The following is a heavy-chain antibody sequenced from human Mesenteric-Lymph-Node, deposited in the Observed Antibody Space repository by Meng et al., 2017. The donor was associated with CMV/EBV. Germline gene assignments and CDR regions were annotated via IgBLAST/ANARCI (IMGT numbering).Heavy chain of an antibody. Sequence: GESLKISCAGSGFSFGNYAMSWVRRAPGKGLEWVAGISDTGSSTYYADSVRGRFTIFRDNSKNTLYLQINSLRAEDTAVYYCAKVRVASHWYYFDYWGQGTLVTVSS. CDR2: ISDTGSST. D-gene: IGHD2-8*02. CDR3: AKVRVASHWYYFDY. V-gene: IGHV3-23*01. J-gene: IGHJ4*02. CDR1: GFSFGNYA.